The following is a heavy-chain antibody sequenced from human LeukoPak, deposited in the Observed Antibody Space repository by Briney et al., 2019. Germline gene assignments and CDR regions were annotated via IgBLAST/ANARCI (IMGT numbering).Heavy chain of an antibody. J-gene: IGHJ3*02. CDR2: IYHSGST. CDR1: GGSISSGGYY. CDR3: ARGGAGTTKGAFDI. Sequence: SETLSLTCTVSGGSISSGGYYWSWIRQPPGKGLEWIGYIYHSGSTYYNPFLKSRVTISVDRSKNQFSLKLSSVTAADTAVYYCARGGAGTTKGAFDIWGQGTMVTVSS. V-gene: IGHV4-30-2*01. D-gene: IGHD1-7*01.